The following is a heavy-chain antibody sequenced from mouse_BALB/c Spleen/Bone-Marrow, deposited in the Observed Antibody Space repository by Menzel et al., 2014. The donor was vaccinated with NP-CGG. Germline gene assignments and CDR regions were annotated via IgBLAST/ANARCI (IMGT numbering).Heavy chain of an antibody. CDR2: ISHDGTN. J-gene: IGHJ4*01. CDR3: SSYNYYGMDY. CDR1: GHSITSDYY. Sequence: EVQLQQSGPSLVKPSQSLSLTCSVTGHSITSDYYWNWIRQFPVNTLEWMGYISHDGTNNYNPSLKNRFSITRDTSKNQFFLKLNSVTTEDTATYYCSSYNYYGMDYWGQGTSVTVSS. V-gene: IGHV3-6*02.